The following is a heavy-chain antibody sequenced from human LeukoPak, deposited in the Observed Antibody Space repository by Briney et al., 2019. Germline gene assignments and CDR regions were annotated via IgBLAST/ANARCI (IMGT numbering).Heavy chain of an antibody. Sequence: SETLSLTCTISGDSIGSSSYYWGWIRQAPGKGLEWIGSMYYSGSGSYSPSLKSRVTISLDTSNNRFSLKLNSVTAADTAVYYCATLTYYYSYLAVWGKGTTVTVSS. V-gene: IGHV4-39*01. J-gene: IGHJ6*03. CDR2: MYYSGSG. CDR3: ATLTYYYSYLAV. CDR1: GDSIGSSSYY.